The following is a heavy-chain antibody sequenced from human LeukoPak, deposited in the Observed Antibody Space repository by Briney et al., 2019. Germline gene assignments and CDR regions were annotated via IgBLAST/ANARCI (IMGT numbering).Heavy chain of an antibody. D-gene: IGHD3-22*01. J-gene: IGHJ6*02. Sequence: WASVKVSCKASGYTFTGYYMHWVRQAPGQGLEWMGWINPNSGDTNYAQKFQGRVTMTRDTSISTAYMKLSRLRSDDTAVYYCARAGGTMIVVAPWGQGTTVTVSS. CDR3: ARAGGTMIVVAP. CDR2: INPNSGDT. CDR1: GYTFTGYY. V-gene: IGHV1-2*02.